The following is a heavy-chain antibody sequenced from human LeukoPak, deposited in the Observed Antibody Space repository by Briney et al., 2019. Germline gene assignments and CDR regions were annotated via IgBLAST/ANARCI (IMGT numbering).Heavy chain of an antibody. CDR1: GGSIRSHY. Sequence: SETLSLTCTVSGGSIRSHYWSWVRQPPGKGLEWIGYFYYSGSTYYNPSLKSRVTISVDTSKNQFSLHLTSVTAPDTAVYYCATSSNWSLLYLDYWGQGSLVTVSS. J-gene: IGHJ4*02. V-gene: IGHV4-59*11. CDR2: FYYSGST. CDR3: ATSSNWSLLYLDY. D-gene: IGHD6-13*01.